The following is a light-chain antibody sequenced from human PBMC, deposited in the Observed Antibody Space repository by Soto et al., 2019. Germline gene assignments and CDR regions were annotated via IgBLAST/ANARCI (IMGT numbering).Light chain of an antibody. Sequence: DIQMTQSPSTLSASVGDRVTMTCRASQSISGWLAWYQQKPGKAPKVLIYKTSTLENGIASRFIGTGTGTEFTLTLSSLQPGDFAPCCCQQYDRYPLTFGGANKVEIK. J-gene: IGKJ4*01. CDR2: KTS. V-gene: IGKV1-5*03. CDR1: QSISGW. CDR3: QQYDRYPLT.